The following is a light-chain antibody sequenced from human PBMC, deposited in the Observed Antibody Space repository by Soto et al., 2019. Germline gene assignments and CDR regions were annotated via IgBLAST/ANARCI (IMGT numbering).Light chain of an antibody. J-gene: IGKJ1*01. CDR3: QQYGSSPRT. Sequence: EIVLTQSPDTLSLSPGERATLSCRASQTVTSGYLAWYQQKPGQAPRLPIYGASSRATGIPDRFSGSGSGTDFTLTISRLEPQDFAVYYCQQYGSSPRTFGQGTKVDIK. V-gene: IGKV3-20*01. CDR2: GAS. CDR1: QTVTSGY.